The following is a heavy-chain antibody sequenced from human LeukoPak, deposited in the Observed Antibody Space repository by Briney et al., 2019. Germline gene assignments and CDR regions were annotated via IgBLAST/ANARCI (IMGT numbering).Heavy chain of an antibody. D-gene: IGHD6-19*01. CDR1: GYTFTTYG. J-gene: IGHJ3*02. CDR2: INTNTGNP. CDR3: ARDTPILALGSGWSRRVFDI. Sequence: ASVKVSCKASGYTFTTYGMNWVRQAPGQGLEWMGRINTNTGNPTYAQGFTGRFVFSLDTSVSTAYLQISSLKAEDIAVYYCARDTPILALGSGWSRRVFDIWGQGTMVTVSS. V-gene: IGHV7-4-1*02.